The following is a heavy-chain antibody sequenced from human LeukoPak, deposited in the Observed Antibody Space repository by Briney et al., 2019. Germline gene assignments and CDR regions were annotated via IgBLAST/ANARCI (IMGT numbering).Heavy chain of an antibody. D-gene: IGHD6-13*01. CDR2: MNPNSGNT. CDR1: GYTFTSYD. Sequence: ASVNVSCKACGYTFTSYDFNWVRPATGQGLEWMGWMNPNSGNTGYAQKFQGRVTMTRNTSISTAYMELSSLRSEDTAVYYCARAGRSSSWYDYYYYMDVWGKGTTVT. CDR3: ARAGRSSSWYDYYYYMDV. V-gene: IGHV1-8*01. J-gene: IGHJ6*03.